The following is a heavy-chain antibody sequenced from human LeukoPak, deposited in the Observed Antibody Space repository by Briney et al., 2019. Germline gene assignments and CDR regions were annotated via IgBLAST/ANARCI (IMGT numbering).Heavy chain of an antibody. CDR3: ARTDGYSSGSIDC. V-gene: IGHV4-59*01. J-gene: IGHJ4*02. Sequence: PSETLSLTCTVSGGSISSYYWSWIRQPPGKGLEWIGYIYYSGSTNYNPSLKSRVTISVDTSKNQFSLKLSSVTAADTAVYYCARTDGYSSGSIDCWGQGTLVTVSS. D-gene: IGHD6-19*01. CDR1: GGSISSYY. CDR2: IYYSGST.